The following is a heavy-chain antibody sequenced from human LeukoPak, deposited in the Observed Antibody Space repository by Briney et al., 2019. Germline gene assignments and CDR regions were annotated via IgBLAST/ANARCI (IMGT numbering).Heavy chain of an antibody. Sequence: PGGSLRLSCAASGFTFDDYAMHWVRQAPGKGLEWVSVIYSGGSTYYADSVKGRFTISRDNSKNTLYLQMNSLRAEDTAVYYCARGVLRGRNQSKYRNTATGTFDYWGQGTLVTVSS. J-gene: IGHJ4*02. CDR1: GFTFDDYA. D-gene: IGHD2/OR15-2a*01. CDR3: ARGVLRGRNQSKYRNTATGTFDY. V-gene: IGHV3-53*01. CDR2: IYSGGST.